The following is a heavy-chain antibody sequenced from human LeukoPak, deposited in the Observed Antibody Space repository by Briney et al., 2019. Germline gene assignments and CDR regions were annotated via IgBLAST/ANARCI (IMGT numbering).Heavy chain of an antibody. Sequence: PGGSLRLSCAASGFTFSDYYTRWIRQATGKGLEWVSYISSGGGTIYYADSVKGRFPISRDNDKNSLYLQMNSLRAEDTGVYYRATSVAGLRYFDYWGQGTLVTVS. J-gene: IGHJ4*03. CDR3: ATSVAGLRYFDY. CDR2: ISSGGGTI. D-gene: IGHD6-19*01. V-gene: IGHV3-11*01. CDR1: GFTFSDYY.